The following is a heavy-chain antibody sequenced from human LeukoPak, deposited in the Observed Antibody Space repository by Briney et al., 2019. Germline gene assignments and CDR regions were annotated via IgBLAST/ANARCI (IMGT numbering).Heavy chain of an antibody. Sequence: PGGSLRLSCAASGFTFSDYYMSWIRQAPGKGLEWVSYISSSGSTIYYADSVKGRFTISRDNAKNSLYLQMNSLRAEDTAVYYCARRPWIQLWPTFDYWGQGTPVTVSS. CDR2: ISSSGSTI. CDR3: ARRPWIQLWPTFDY. V-gene: IGHV3-11*01. D-gene: IGHD5-18*01. J-gene: IGHJ4*02. CDR1: GFTFSDYY.